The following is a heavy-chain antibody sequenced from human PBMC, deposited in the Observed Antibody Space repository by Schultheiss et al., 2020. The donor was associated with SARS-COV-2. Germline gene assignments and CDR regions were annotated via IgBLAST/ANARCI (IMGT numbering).Heavy chain of an antibody. J-gene: IGHJ4*02. D-gene: IGHD2-15*01. CDR1: GFTFSSYG. CDR3: ARDRGGSWTPYYFDY. CDR2: ISYDGSNK. V-gene: IGHV3-30*03. Sequence: GESLKISCAASGFTFSSYGMHWVRQAPGKGLEWVAVISYDGSNKYYADSVKGRFTISRDNSKNTLYLQMNSLRAEDTAVYYCARDRGGSWTPYYFDYWGQGTLVTVSS.